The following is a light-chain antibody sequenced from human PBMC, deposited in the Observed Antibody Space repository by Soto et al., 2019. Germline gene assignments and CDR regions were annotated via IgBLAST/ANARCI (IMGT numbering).Light chain of an antibody. CDR2: DAS. J-gene: IGKJ1*01. Sequence: EIVLTQSPATLSLSPGERATLSCRASQSVSSYLTWYQQKPGQAPRLLIYDASNRATGIPARFSGSGSGTDFTLTISSLEPEDFALYYCQQRSNWPITFGQGTKVEIK. V-gene: IGKV3-11*01. CDR1: QSVSSY. CDR3: QQRSNWPIT.